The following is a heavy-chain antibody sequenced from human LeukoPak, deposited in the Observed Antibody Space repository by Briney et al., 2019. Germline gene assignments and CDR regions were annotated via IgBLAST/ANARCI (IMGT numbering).Heavy chain of an antibody. Sequence: PGGSLRLSCAASEFSVGSNYMTWVRQAPGKGLEWVSLIYSGGSKYYAASVNVRFTISRDNAKNSLYLQLNSLRPEDPAVYYCVRDRLGDGYIREFDSWGQGTLVIVSS. J-gene: IGHJ4*02. CDR1: EFSVGSNY. CDR2: IYSGGSK. CDR3: VRDRLGDGYIREFDS. V-gene: IGHV3-66*01. D-gene: IGHD5-24*01.